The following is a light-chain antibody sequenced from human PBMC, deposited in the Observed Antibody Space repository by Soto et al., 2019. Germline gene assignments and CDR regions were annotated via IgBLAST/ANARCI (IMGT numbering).Light chain of an antibody. CDR2: EGS. Sequence: QSALTQPASVSGSPGQSITISCTGTSSDVGSYNLVSWYQQYPGKAPRLMIYEGSKRPTGVSSRFSGSKSGNTASLTISGLQAEDEADYYCCSYAGSGTWVFGGGTKVTVL. CDR1: SSDVGSYNL. CDR3: CSYAGSGTWV. J-gene: IGLJ3*02. V-gene: IGLV2-23*01.